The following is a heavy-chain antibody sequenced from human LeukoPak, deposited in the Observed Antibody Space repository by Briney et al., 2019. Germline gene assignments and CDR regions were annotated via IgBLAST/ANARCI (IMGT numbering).Heavy chain of an antibody. V-gene: IGHV1-69*04. Sequence: SVKVSCKASGGTFSSYAISWVRQAPGQGLEWMGRIIPILGIANYAQKFQGRVTITADKSTSTAYMELSSLRSEDTAVYYCARLVGDLYSYEQWKDYWGQGTLVTVSS. CDR2: IIPILGIA. J-gene: IGHJ4*02. D-gene: IGHD5-18*01. CDR3: ARLVGDLYSYEQWKDY. CDR1: GGTFSSYA.